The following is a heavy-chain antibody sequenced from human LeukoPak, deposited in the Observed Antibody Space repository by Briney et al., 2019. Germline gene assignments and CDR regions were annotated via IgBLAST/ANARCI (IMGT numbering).Heavy chain of an antibody. CDR3: ARAVVGALTACFAFDI. CDR1: GYTFTGYY. V-gene: IGHV1-2*02. CDR2: INPNSGGT. J-gene: IGHJ3*02. D-gene: IGHD2-21*02. Sequence: ASVKVSCKASGYTFTGYYMHWVRQAPGQGLEWMGWINPNSGGTNYAQKFQGRVTMTRDTSISTAYMELSRLRSDDTAVYYCARAVVGALTACFAFDIWGQGTMVTVSS.